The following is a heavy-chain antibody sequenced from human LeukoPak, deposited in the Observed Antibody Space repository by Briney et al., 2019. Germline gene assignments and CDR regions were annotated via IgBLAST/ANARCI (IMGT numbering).Heavy chain of an antibody. D-gene: IGHD3-22*01. CDR1: GFTFSRYA. CDR2: ITRSGTNT. Sequence: PGGSLRLSCAASGFTFSRYALNWVRQAPGRGLEWVSTITRSGTNTYSAVSVKGRFTISRDNSKNTLYLQMNSLRAEDTAVYYCAKGANYYDSSGCPYWGQGTLVTVSS. CDR3: AKGANYYDSSGCPY. J-gene: IGHJ4*02. V-gene: IGHV3-23*01.